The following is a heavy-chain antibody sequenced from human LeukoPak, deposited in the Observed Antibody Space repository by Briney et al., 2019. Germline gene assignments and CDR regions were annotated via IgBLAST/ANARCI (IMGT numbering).Heavy chain of an antibody. V-gene: IGHV1-46*01. Sequence: ASVKVSCKASGYTFTSYYMHWVRQAPGQGLEWMGIINPSGGSTSYAQKFQGRVTMTRDTSTSTVYMELSSLRSEDTAVYYCAREHYDILTGYWGSSWFDPWGQGTLVTVSS. CDR2: INPSGGST. CDR1: GYTFTSYY. D-gene: IGHD3-9*01. CDR3: AREHYDILTGYWGSSWFDP. J-gene: IGHJ5*02.